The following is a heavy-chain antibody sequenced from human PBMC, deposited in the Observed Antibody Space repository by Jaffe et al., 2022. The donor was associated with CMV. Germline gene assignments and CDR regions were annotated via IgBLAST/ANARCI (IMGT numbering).Heavy chain of an antibody. J-gene: IGHJ6*03. V-gene: IGHV3-15*01. Sequence: EVQLVESGGGLVKPGGSLRLSCAASGFTFSNAWMSWVRQAPGKGLEWVGRIKSKTDGGTTDYAAPVKGRFTISRDDSKNTLYLQMNSLKTEDTAVYYCTTLNYYGSGSYYDYYYYMDVWGKGTTVTVSS. CDR3: TTLNYYGSGSYYDYYYYMDV. CDR1: GFTFSNAW. D-gene: IGHD3-10*01. CDR2: IKSKTDGGTT.